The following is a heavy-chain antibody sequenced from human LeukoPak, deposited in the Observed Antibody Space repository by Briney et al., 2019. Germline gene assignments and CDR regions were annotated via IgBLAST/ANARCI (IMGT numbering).Heavy chain of an antibody. CDR1: GFTFSSYS. J-gene: IGHJ4*02. D-gene: IGHD3-16*01. CDR3: ARSGWVGDNKYYFDY. CDR2: ISSSSSYI. V-gene: IGHV3-21*01. Sequence: PGGPLRLSCAPSGFTFSSYSMNWVRQAPGKGLEWVSSISSSSSYIYYADSVKGRFTISRDNAKNSLYLQMNSLRAEDTAVYYCARSGWVGDNKYYFDYWGQGTLVTVSS.